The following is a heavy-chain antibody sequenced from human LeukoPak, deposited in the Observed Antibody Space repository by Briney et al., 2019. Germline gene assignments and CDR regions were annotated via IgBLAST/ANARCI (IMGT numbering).Heavy chain of an antibody. Sequence: GASVKVSCKASGYTFTSYYMYWVRQAPGQGLGWMGIINPSGGSTSYAQKFQGRVTMTRDTSTSTVYMELSSLGSEDTAVYYCARGPGYDILTGYYYYYMDVWGKGTTVTVSS. CDR3: ARGPGYDILTGYYYYYMDV. V-gene: IGHV1-46*01. CDR1: GYTFTSYY. D-gene: IGHD3-9*01. J-gene: IGHJ6*03. CDR2: INPSGGST.